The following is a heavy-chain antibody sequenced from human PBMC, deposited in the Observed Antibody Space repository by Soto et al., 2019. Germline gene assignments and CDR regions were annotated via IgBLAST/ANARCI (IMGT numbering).Heavy chain of an antibody. Sequence: QVQLQESGPGLVKPSETLSLTCTVSGGSISSYYWSWIRQPPGKGLEWIGYIYYSGSTNYNPSLKSRVTISVDTSKNQFSLKLSSVTAADTAVYYCARDRRDSSSWYGGRFWFDPWGQGTLVTVSS. V-gene: IGHV4-59*01. J-gene: IGHJ5*02. CDR2: IYYSGST. CDR3: ARDRRDSSSWYGGRFWFDP. D-gene: IGHD6-13*01. CDR1: GGSISSYY.